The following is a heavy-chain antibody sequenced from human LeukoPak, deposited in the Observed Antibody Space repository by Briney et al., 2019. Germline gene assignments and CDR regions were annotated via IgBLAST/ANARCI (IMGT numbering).Heavy chain of an antibody. CDR2: ISGSGGST. CDR1: GFTFSSYA. J-gene: IGHJ4*02. V-gene: IGHV3-23*01. D-gene: IGHD6-19*01. CDR3: AKALFNEGIAVAGLDY. Sequence: GGSLRLSCAASGFTFSSYAMSWVRQAPGKGLEWVSAISGSGGSTYYADSVKGRFTISRDNSKNTLYLQMNSLRAEDTAVYYCAKALFNEGIAVAGLDYWGQGTLVTVSS.